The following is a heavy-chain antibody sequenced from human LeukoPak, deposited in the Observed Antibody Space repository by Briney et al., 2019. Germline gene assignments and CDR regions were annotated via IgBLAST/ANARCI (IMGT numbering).Heavy chain of an antibody. Sequence: AASVKVSCKASGYTFTGYYMHWVRQAPGQGLKWMGWINPNSGGTNYAQKFQGRVTMTRDTSISTAYMELSRLRSDDTAVYYCASPGGYGDYYYGMDVWGQGTTVTVSS. CDR2: INPNSGGT. D-gene: IGHD4-17*01. CDR3: ASPGGYGDYYYGMDV. CDR1: GYTFTGYY. V-gene: IGHV1-2*02. J-gene: IGHJ6*02.